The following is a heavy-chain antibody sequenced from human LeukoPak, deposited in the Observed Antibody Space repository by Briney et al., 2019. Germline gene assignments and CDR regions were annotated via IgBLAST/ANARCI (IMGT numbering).Heavy chain of an antibody. Sequence: ADTLSLTCTFSGGSISNYYWSWIRQPPRKGLEWIGNIFYNGHTNYNPSLQSRVTISVDTSKNQVSLKLSSLTAADTAVYYCAREGTLDSSGYYLGYWGEGTLVTVSS. CDR1: GGSISNYY. CDR2: IFYNGHT. CDR3: AREGTLDSSGYYLGY. D-gene: IGHD3-22*01. V-gene: IGHV4-59*01. J-gene: IGHJ4*02.